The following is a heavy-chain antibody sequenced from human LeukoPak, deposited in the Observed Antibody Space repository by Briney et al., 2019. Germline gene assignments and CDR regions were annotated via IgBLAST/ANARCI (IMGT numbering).Heavy chain of an antibody. J-gene: IGHJ4*02. D-gene: IGHD1-1*01. Sequence: GGSLRLSCAASGFTFNNYPMSWVRQAPGKGLDWVSAISDNGDDTKYADSVKGRFTISRDNSKNTLYLQMNSLRVEDTAIYYCDRDWKLDCWGQGTLVTVST. CDR2: ISDNGDDT. CDR3: DRDWKLDC. V-gene: IGHV3-23*01. CDR1: GFTFNNYP.